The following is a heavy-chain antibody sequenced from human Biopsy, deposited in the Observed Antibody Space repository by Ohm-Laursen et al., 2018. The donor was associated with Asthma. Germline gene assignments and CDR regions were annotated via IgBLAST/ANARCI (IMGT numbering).Heavy chain of an antibody. V-gene: IGHV3-23*01. CDR2: ISGGGGLQ. D-gene: IGHD3-22*01. J-gene: IGHJ4*02. Sequence: GQTLSLTCAASGFTFSSYALTWVRQAPGQGLEWVSGISGGGGLQYYADSAKGRFTISRDNSKNTLYLQMNSLRAEDTARYYCAKVAGTYYYDSTGYPGVDYWGQGTPVTVSS. CDR3: AKVAGTYYYDSTGYPGVDY. CDR1: GFTFSSYA.